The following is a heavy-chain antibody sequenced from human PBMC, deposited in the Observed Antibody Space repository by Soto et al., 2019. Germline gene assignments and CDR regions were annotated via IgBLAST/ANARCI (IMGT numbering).Heavy chain of an antibody. CDR1: GGSISSSNYY. V-gene: IGHV4-39*07. D-gene: IGHD2-21*02. J-gene: IGHJ6*02. CDR3: ASSYCGGDCYPFYGMDV. CDR2: IYYSGST. Sequence: SETLSLTCTVSGGSISSSNYYWGWIRQPPGKGLEWIGNIYYSGSTYYNPSLKSRVTISVDTSKNQFSLKLSSVTAADTAVYYCASSYCGGDCYPFYGMDVWGQGTTVTVSS.